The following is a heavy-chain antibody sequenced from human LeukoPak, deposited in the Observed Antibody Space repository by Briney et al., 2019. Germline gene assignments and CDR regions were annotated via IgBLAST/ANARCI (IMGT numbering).Heavy chain of an antibody. Sequence: SETLSLTCAVSGGSISSSNWWSWVRQPPGKGLEWIGEIYHSGSTNYNPSLRSRVTISVDKSKNQFSLKLSSVTAADTAVYYCARDWFIAAAGTWYFDLWGRGTLVTVSS. CDR2: IYHSGST. D-gene: IGHD6-13*01. CDR1: GGSISSSNW. J-gene: IGHJ2*01. CDR3: ARDWFIAAAGTWYFDL. V-gene: IGHV4-4*02.